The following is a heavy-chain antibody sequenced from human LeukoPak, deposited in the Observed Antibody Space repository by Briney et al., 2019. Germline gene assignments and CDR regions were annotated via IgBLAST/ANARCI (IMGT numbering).Heavy chain of an antibody. CDR2: INSDGSST. CDR3: ARVIAVAGNYYFDY. V-gene: IGHV3-74*01. J-gene: IGHJ4*02. CDR1: GFTFSSYA. Sequence: PGRSLRLSCAASGFTFSSYAMHWVRQAPGKGLVWVSRINSDGSSTSYADSVKGRFTISRDNAKNTLYLQMNSLRAEDTAVYYCARVIAVAGNYYFDYWGQGTLVTVSS. D-gene: IGHD6-19*01.